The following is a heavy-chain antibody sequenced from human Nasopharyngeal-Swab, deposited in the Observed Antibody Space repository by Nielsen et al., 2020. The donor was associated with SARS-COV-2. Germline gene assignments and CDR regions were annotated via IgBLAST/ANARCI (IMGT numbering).Heavy chain of an antibody. J-gene: IGHJ4*02. Sequence: VRQAPGKGLEWVSAISGSGGSTYYADSVKGRFTISRDNSKNTLYLQMNSLRAEDTAVHYCAKDRNDYIWGSYRLTFDYWGQGTLVTVSS. D-gene: IGHD3-16*02. CDR2: ISGSGGST. CDR3: AKDRNDYIWGSYRLTFDY. V-gene: IGHV3-23*01.